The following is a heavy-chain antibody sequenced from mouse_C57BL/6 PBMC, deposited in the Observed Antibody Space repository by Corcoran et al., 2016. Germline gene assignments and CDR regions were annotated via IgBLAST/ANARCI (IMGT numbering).Heavy chain of an antibody. CDR3: ARRELGLICYAMDY. J-gene: IGHJ4*01. Sequence: EVQLQQSGPELVKPGASVKISCKASGYTFTDYYMNWVKQSHGKSLEWIGDINPNNGGTSYNQKFKGKATLTVDKSSSTAYMELRSLTSEDSAVYYCARRELGLICYAMDYWGKGTSVTVSS. CDR1: GYTFTDYY. CDR2: INPNNGGT. V-gene: IGHV1-26*01. D-gene: IGHD4-1*01.